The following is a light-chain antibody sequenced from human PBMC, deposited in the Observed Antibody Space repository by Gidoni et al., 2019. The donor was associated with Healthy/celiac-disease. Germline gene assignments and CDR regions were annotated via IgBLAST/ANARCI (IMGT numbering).Light chain of an antibody. Sequence: SPLSLPVTPGEPASISCRSSQSLLHSNGYNYLDWYLQKPGQSPQLLIYLGSNRASGVPDRFSGSGSGTDFTLKISRVEAEDVGVYYCMQAVQTPRTFGQGTKVEIK. CDR1: QSLLHSNGYNY. CDR3: MQAVQTPRT. J-gene: IGKJ1*01. CDR2: LGS. V-gene: IGKV2-28*01.